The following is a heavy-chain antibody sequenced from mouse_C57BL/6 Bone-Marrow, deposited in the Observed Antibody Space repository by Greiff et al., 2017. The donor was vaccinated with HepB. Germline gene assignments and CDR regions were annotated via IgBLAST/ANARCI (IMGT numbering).Heavy chain of an antibody. CDR1: GFTFSDYG. V-gene: IGHV5-15*01. CDR3: ARREYNAMDY. J-gene: IGHJ4*01. Sequence: EVKLVESGGGLVQPGGSLKLSCAASGFTFSDYGMAWVRQAPRKGPEWVAFISNLAYSIYYADTVTGRFTISRENAKNTLYLEMSSLRSEDTAMYYCARREYNAMDYWGQGTSVTVSS. D-gene: IGHD2-10*02. CDR2: ISNLAYSI.